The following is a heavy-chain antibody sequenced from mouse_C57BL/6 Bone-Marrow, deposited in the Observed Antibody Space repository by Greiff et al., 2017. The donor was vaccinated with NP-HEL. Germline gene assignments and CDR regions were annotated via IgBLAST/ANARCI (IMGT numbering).Heavy chain of an antibody. Sequence: VQLQQSGPELVKPGASVKISCKASGYAFSSSWMNWVKQRPGKGLEWIGRIYPGDGDTNYNGKFKGKATLTADKSSSTAYMQLSSLTSEDSAVYFCAIRRPYAMDYWGQGTSVTVSS. V-gene: IGHV1-82*01. J-gene: IGHJ4*01. CDR3: AIRRPYAMDY. CDR1: GYAFSSSW. CDR2: IYPGDGDT. D-gene: IGHD2-12*01.